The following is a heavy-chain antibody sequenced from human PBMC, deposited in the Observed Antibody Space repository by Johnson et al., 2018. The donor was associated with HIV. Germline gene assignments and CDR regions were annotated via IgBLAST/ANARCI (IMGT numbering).Heavy chain of an antibody. Sequence: VQLVESGGVVVQPGGSLRLSCAASGFTFDDYTMHWVRQAPGKGLEWVSLISWDGGSTYYADSVKGRFTISRDNSKNSLYLQMNSLRTEDTALYYCAKDKGVVILRGDAFDIWGQGAVVTVPS. V-gene: IGHV3-43*01. D-gene: IGHD2-21*01. J-gene: IGHJ3*02. CDR2: ISWDGGST. CDR3: AKDKGVVILRGDAFDI. CDR1: GFTFDDYT.